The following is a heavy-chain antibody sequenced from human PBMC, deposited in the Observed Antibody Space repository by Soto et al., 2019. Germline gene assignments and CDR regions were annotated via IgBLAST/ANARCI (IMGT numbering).Heavy chain of an antibody. D-gene: IGHD3-9*01. CDR2: IDTTSGVT. CDR1: GYTFTAYD. V-gene: IGHV1-8*02. J-gene: IGHJ4*02. Sequence: QVQLVQSGAEVKKPGASVKVSCKTSGYTFTAYDVNWVRQAAGQGLEWMGRIDTTSGVTNYAPSFQGRVTMTRNTSISTAYMELSSLRYDDTAVYYCATWAGYSKWGQGSLVTVSS. CDR3: ATWAGYSK.